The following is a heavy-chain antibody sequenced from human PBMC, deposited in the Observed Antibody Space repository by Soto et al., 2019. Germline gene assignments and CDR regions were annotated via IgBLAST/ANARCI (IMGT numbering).Heavy chain of an antibody. Sequence: QVQLQQWGAGLLKPSETLSLTCAVYGGSFSGYYWSWIRQPPGKGLEWIGEINHSGSTNYNPCLKSRVTISVDTSKHQFSLKRSDVTAADTAVYYCARHRPITGTTFWFDPWGQGTLVTVS. CDR1: GGSFSGYY. CDR2: INHSGST. J-gene: IGHJ5*02. CDR3: ARHRPITGTTFWFDP. D-gene: IGHD1-7*01. V-gene: IGHV4-34*01.